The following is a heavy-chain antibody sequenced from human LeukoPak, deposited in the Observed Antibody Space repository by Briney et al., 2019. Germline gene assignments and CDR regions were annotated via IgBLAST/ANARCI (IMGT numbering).Heavy chain of an antibody. V-gene: IGHV1-69*06. Sequence: ASVKVSCKASGGTFSSYAISWVRQAPGQGLEWMGRIIPIFGTANYAQKFQGRVTITADKSTSTAYMELSSLRSEDTAVYYCASSYGSGTPLIYYYGMDVWGQGTTVTVSS. CDR2: IIPIFGTA. D-gene: IGHD3-10*01. CDR3: ASSYGSGTPLIYYYGMDV. CDR1: GGTFSSYA. J-gene: IGHJ6*02.